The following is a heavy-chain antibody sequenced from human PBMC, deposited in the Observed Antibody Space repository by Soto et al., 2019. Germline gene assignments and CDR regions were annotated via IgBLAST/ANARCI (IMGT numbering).Heavy chain of an antibody. CDR3: ARVVLVPAAEYSSSWYVRDAFDI. Sequence: QVQLVQSGAEVKKPGASVKVSCKASGYTFTSYGISWVRQAPGQGLEWMGWISAYNGNTNYAQKLQGRVTMTTDPSTSTVYMELRSLRSDDTAVYYCARVVLVPAAEYSSSWYVRDAFDIWGQGTMVTVSS. CDR1: GYTFTSYG. CDR2: ISAYNGNT. V-gene: IGHV1-18*01. D-gene: IGHD6-13*01. J-gene: IGHJ3*02.